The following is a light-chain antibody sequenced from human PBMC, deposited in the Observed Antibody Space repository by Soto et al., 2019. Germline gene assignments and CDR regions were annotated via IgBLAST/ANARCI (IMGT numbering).Light chain of an antibody. CDR1: SSDIGAYNF. CDR3: TSWTTSTTMI. Sequence: QSALTQPASVSGSPGQSITISCTGTSSDIGAYNFVSWYQQHPGKAPKLMLYDLNIRPSGVSNRFSGSKSRNTASLTISGLQAENEADYYCTSWTTSTTMIFGGGTKVTVL. CDR2: DLN. J-gene: IGLJ2*01. V-gene: IGLV2-14*03.